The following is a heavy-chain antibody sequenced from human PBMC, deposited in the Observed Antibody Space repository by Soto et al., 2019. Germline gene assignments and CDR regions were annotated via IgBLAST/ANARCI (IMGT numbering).Heavy chain of an antibody. Sequence: ASVKVSCKASGYTFTSYDINWVRQATGQGLEWMGWMNPNSGNTGYAQKFQGRLTMTRNTSITTAYMELSSLRSEDTAVYYRARGYFINASSYDGFDTWAQGTLVTVSS. V-gene: IGHV1-8*01. D-gene: IGHD2-2*01. CDR1: GYTFTSYD. CDR3: ARGYFINASSYDGFDT. CDR2: MNPNSGNT. J-gene: IGHJ5*02.